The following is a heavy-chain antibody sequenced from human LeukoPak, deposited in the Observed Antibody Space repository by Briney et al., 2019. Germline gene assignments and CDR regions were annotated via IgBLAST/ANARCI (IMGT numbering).Heavy chain of an antibody. D-gene: IGHD5/OR15-5a*01. CDR3: ARGDIVSTPNLFFDY. V-gene: IGHV1-2*06. CDR1: GHTFTGYY. CDR2: INPNSGGT. Sequence: ASVKVSCKASGHTFTGYYMHWVRQAPGQGLEWIGRINPNSGGTNYAQKFQGRVTMTRDTSISTAYMELSRLRSDDTAVYYCARGDIVSTPNLFFDYWGQGTLVTVSS. J-gene: IGHJ4*02.